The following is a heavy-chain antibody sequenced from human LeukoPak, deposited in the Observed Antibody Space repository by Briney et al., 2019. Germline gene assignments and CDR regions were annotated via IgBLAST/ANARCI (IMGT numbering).Heavy chain of an antibody. Sequence: ASVKVSCTASGYTFTSYAMHWVRQAPGQRLEWMGWINAGNGNTKYSQKFQGRVTITRDTSASTAYMELSSLRSEDTAVYYRARDAHDYGDYVFDYWGQGTLVTVSS. CDR1: GYTFTSYA. D-gene: IGHD4-17*01. CDR3: ARDAHDYGDYVFDY. CDR2: INAGNGNT. V-gene: IGHV1-3*01. J-gene: IGHJ4*02.